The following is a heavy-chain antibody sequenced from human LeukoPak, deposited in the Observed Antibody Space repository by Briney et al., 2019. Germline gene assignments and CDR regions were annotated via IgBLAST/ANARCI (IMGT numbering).Heavy chain of an antibody. CDR3: AKARSPTLGYFDL. CDR2: IGIAGDT. V-gene: IGHV3-13*01. CDR1: GFTFSSYD. D-gene: IGHD1-26*01. J-gene: IGHJ2*01. Sequence: PGGSLRLSFAASGFTFSSYDMYWVRQVTGKGLEWVSGIGIAGDTYYVASVKGRFTISRENAQNSVYLQMNILRAEDTAVYYCAKARSPTLGYFDLWGRGTLVTVSS.